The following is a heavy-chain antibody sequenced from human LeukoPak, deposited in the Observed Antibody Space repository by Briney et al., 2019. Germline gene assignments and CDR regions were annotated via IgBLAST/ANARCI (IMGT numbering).Heavy chain of an antibody. J-gene: IGHJ6*02. Sequence: ASVKVSCKASGYTFTGYYMHWVRQAPGQGLEWMGWINPNSGGTNYAQKFQGRVTMTRDTSINTAYMELSRLRSDDTAVYYCARDVLRYFDWGPHYYYYGMDVWGQGTTVTVSS. V-gene: IGHV1-2*02. CDR2: INPNSGGT. D-gene: IGHD3-9*01. CDR3: ARDVLRYFDWGPHYYYYGMDV. CDR1: GYTFTGYY.